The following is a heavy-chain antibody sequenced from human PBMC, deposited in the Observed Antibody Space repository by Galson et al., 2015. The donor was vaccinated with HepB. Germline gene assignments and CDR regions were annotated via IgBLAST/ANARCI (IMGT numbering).Heavy chain of an antibody. J-gene: IGHJ3*02. D-gene: IGHD5-12*01. V-gene: IGHV3-30*09. CDR3: AREGGGSGYPPPDAFDI. CDR2: ISYDGSNK. Sequence: SLRLSCAASGFTFSSYAMHWVRQAPGKGLEWVAVISYDGSNKYYADSVKGRFAISRDNSKNTLYLQMNSLRAEDTAVYYCAREGGGSGYPPPDAFDIWGQGTMVTVPS. CDR1: GFTFSSYA.